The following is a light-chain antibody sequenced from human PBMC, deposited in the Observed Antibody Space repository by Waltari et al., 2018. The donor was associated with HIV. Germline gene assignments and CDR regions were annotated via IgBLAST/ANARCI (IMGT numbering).Light chain of an antibody. J-gene: IGKJ3*01. V-gene: IGKV3-20*01. CDR2: GAS. Sequence: EIVLTQSPGTLSLYPGERATLSCRASQSVSSNYLAWYQQKPGQAPRLLIYGASTRATGIPDRFSGSGSGTDFTLTISRLEPEDFAVYYCQQYGSSLFIFGPGTKVDVK. CDR3: QQYGSSLFI. CDR1: QSVSSNY.